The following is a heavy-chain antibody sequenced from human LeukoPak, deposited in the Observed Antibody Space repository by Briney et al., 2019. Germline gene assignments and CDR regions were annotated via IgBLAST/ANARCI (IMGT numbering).Heavy chain of an antibody. CDR2: IYYSGST. CDR1: GGSISSSSYY. J-gene: IGHJ4*02. D-gene: IGHD1-26*01. CDR3: ARHSSGDSGSYDY. V-gene: IGHV4-39*01. Sequence: PSETLSLTCTVSGGSISSSSYYWGWIRQPPGKGLEWIGSIYYSGSTYYNPSLKSRVTISVDTSKNQFSLKLSSVTAADTAVYYCARHSSGDSGSYDYWGQGTLVTVSS.